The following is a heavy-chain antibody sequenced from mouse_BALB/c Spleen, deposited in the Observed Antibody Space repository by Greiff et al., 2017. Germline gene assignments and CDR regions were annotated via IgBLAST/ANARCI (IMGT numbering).Heavy chain of an antibody. V-gene: IGHV3-2*02. D-gene: IGHD2-4*01. J-gene: IGHJ4*01. Sequence: EVKLMESGPGLVKPSQSLSLTCTVTGYSITSDYAWNWIRQFPGNKLEWMGYISYSGSTSYNPSLKSRISITRDTSKNQFFLQLNSVTTEDTATYYCAREDYDEAMDYWGQGTSVTVSS. CDR1: GYSITSDYA. CDR2: ISYSGST. CDR3: AREDYDEAMDY.